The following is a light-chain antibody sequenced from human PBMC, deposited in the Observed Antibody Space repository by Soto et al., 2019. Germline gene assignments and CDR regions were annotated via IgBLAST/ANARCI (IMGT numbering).Light chain of an antibody. V-gene: IGLV2-23*02. CDR1: SSDVGNYNL. CDR2: EVS. CDR3: CSYAGSSTLYV. J-gene: IGLJ1*01. Sequence: QSLLTQPASGSGSPGQSITISCTGTSSDVGNYNLVSWYQQHPGKAPKLMMYEVSKRPSGVSDRFSGSKSGNTASLTISGLQAEDEADYYCCSYAGSSTLYVFGPGTKVTVL.